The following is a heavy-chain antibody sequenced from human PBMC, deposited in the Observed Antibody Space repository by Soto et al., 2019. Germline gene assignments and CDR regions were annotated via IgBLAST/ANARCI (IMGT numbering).Heavy chain of an antibody. J-gene: IGHJ4*02. Sequence: SETLSLTCTVSGGSLSSYYWTWIRQPPGKGLEWIGNVYYSGNTNYNPSLKSRVTISIDTSKNQFSLRLSSVTAADTAVYYCARSDGRYWGQGTLVTVSS. V-gene: IGHV4-59*01. CDR2: VYYSGNT. CDR3: ARSDGRY. CDR1: GGSLSSYY.